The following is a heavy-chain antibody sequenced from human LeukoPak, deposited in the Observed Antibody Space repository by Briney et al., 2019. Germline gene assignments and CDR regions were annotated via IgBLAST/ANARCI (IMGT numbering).Heavy chain of an antibody. Sequence: EASVKVSCKASGYIFTSYYMYWVRQAPGQGLECMGIINPSGGSLRYAQKFQGRVTMARDTSTSTVYMELSSLRSEDTAVYYCAKSARGWLQAPAFDSWGQGTLVTVSS. CDR3: AKSARGWLQAPAFDS. V-gene: IGHV1-46*01. CDR2: INPSGGSL. J-gene: IGHJ4*02. D-gene: IGHD5-24*01. CDR1: GYIFTSYY.